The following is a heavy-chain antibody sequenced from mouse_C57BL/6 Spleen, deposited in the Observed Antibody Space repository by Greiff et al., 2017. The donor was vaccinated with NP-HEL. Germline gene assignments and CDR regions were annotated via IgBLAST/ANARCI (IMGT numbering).Heavy chain of an antibody. V-gene: IGHV5-17*01. CDR3: AREGKIYYYGSSYLYYAMDY. D-gene: IGHD1-1*01. CDR2: ISSGSSTI. Sequence: EVKLMESGGGLVKPGGSLKLSCAASGFTFSDYGMHWVRQAPEKGLEWVAYISSGSSTIYYADTVKGRFTISRDNAKNTLFLQMTSLRSEDTAMYYCAREGKIYYYGSSYLYYAMDYWGQGTSVTVSS. J-gene: IGHJ4*01. CDR1: GFTFSDYG.